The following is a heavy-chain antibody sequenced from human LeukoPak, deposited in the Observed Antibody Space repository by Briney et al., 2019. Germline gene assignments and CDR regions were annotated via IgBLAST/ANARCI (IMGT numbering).Heavy chain of an antibody. CDR2: IYYSGST. CDR1: GGSISSGDYY. J-gene: IGHJ3*02. Sequence: SETLSLTCTVSGGSISSGDYYWSWIRQPPGKGLEWIGYIYYSGSTYYNPSLKSRVTISVDTSKNQFSLKLSSVTAADTAVYYCARTYDFWSGYETRDAFDIWGQGTMVTVSS. V-gene: IGHV4-30-4*08. D-gene: IGHD3-3*01. CDR3: ARTYDFWSGYETRDAFDI.